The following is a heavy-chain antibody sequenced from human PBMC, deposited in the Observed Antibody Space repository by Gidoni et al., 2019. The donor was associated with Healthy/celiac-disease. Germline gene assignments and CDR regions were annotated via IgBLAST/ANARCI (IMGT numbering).Heavy chain of an antibody. V-gene: IGHV4-34*01. CDR1: GGSFSGYY. J-gene: IGHJ4*02. D-gene: IGHD5-12*01. CDR2: INHSGST. Sequence: QVQLQQWGAGLLKPSETLSLTCAVYGGSFSGYYWSWIRQPPGKGLEWIGEINHSGSTNYNPSLKSRVTISVDTSKNQFSLKLSSVTAADTAVYYCARVRYSGYGRRQQLVRVTFDYWGQGTLVTVSS. CDR3: ARVRYSGYGRRQQLVRVTFDY.